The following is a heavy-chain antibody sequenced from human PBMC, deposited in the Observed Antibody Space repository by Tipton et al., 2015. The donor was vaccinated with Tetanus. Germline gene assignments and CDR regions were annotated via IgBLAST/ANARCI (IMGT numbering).Heavy chain of an antibody. J-gene: IGHJ4*02. Sequence: PGLVKPSETLSLTCTVSGGSISSSSYYWGWIRQPPGKGLEWIGSAYYSGSTYYNPSLKSRVTISVDTSKNQFSLELSSVTAADTAVYYCARHSSLKALNYWGQGTLVTASS. V-gene: IGHV4-39*01. CDR1: GGSISSSSYY. D-gene: IGHD3-9*01. CDR2: AYYSGST. CDR3: ARHSSLKALNY.